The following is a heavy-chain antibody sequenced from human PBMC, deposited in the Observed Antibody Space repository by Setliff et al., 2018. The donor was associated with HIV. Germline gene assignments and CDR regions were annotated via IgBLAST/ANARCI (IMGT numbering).Heavy chain of an antibody. D-gene: IGHD6-13*01. V-gene: IGHV1-24*01. Sequence: ASVKVSCKISGYTLTELSIHWVGQAPGKGLEWMANFDPEDGETFYAQKFQGRLTMTEDTSTDTAYMELSSLRSDDTAMYYCATDPGYSSTWYSESFQHWGQGTVVTGSS. CDR1: GYTLTELS. CDR3: ATDPGYSSTWYSESFQH. CDR2: FDPEDGET. J-gene: IGHJ1*01.